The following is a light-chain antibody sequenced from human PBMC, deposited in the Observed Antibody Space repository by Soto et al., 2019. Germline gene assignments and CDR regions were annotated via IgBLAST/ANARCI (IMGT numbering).Light chain of an antibody. CDR3: SSYTGSSNPVV. V-gene: IGLV2-14*01. Sequence: QSALTQPASVSGSPGQSITISCTGTSSDVGGYNYVSWYQQHPGKAPKLMIYDVSNRPSGVSNRFSGSKSGNTASLTISGLQAEDEADSYCSSYTGSSNPVVFGGGTKLTVL. J-gene: IGLJ2*01. CDR2: DVS. CDR1: SSDVGGYNY.